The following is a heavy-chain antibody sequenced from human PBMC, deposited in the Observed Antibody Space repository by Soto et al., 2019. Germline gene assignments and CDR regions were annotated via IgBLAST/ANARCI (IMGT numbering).Heavy chain of an antibody. CDR3: ASEKQWLMDWFHP. V-gene: IGHV4-59*08. Sequence: SETLSLTCTVSGGSISSYYWSWIRQPPGKGLEWIGYIYYSGSTNYNPSLKSRVTISVDTSKNQFSLKLSSVTAADTAVYYCASEKQWLMDWFHPSDQGTLVTVSS. CDR1: GGSISSYY. J-gene: IGHJ5*02. D-gene: IGHD6-19*01. CDR2: IYYSGST.